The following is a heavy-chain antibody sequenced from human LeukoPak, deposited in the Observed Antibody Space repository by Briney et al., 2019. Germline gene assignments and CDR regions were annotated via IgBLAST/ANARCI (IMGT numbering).Heavy chain of an antibody. Sequence: ASVKVSCKASGYTFTNYAMNWVRQAPGQGLEWMGWISAYNGNTNYAQKLQGRVTMTTDTSTSTAYMELRSLRSDDTAVYYCAREGRYYGSGSYYELADYWGQGTLVTVSS. CDR2: ISAYNGNT. V-gene: IGHV1-18*01. D-gene: IGHD3-10*01. J-gene: IGHJ4*02. CDR3: AREGRYYGSGSYYELADY. CDR1: GYTFTNYA.